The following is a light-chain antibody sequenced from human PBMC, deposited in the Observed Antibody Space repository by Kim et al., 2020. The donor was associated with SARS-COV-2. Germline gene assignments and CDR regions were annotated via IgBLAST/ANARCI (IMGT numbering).Light chain of an antibody. CDR3: QQYNSYSPYT. J-gene: IGKJ2*01. Sequence: ASGGDRVTITCLASQSISSWLAWYQQKPGKAHKLLIYDASSLESGVPSRFSGSGSGTEFSLTISSLQPDDFATYYCQQYNSYSPYTFGQGTKLEI. CDR1: QSISSW. CDR2: DAS. V-gene: IGKV1-5*01.